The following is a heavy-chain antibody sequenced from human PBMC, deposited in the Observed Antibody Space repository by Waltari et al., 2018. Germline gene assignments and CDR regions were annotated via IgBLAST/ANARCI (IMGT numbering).Heavy chain of an antibody. J-gene: IGHJ4*02. CDR1: GSTFSNYS. Sequence: EVQLVESGGGLVKPGGSLRLSCAASGSTFSNYSMNWVRQVPGKGLEWVSAISSRSTYIDYTDSVKGRFTISRDNAKNSLYLQMNSLRAEDTAVYYCARDGSYWGQGTLVTVSS. V-gene: IGHV3-21*01. CDR3: ARDGSY. CDR2: ISSRSTYI.